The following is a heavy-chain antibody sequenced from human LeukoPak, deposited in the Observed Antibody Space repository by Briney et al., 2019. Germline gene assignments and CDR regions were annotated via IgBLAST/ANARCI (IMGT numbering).Heavy chain of an antibody. CDR2: ISYGGSNK. D-gene: IGHD6-6*01. V-gene: IGHV3-30-3*01. J-gene: IGHJ4*02. CDR3: ARGLYSSSSGADY. CDR1: GLTFSSYA. Sequence: GGSLRLSCAASGLTFSSYAMHWVRQAPGKGLEWVAVISYGGSNKYYADSVKGRFTISRDNSKNTLYLRMNSLRAEDTAVYYCARGLYSSSSGADYWGQGTLVTVSS.